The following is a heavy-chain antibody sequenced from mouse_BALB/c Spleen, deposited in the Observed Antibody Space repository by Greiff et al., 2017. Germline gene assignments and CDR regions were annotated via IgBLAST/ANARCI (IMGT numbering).Heavy chain of an antibody. V-gene: IGHV3-2*02. Sequence: EVQLQESGPGLVKPSQSLSLTCTVTGYSITSDYAWNWIRQFPGNKLEWMGYISYSGSTSYNPSLKSRISITRDTSKNQFFLQLNSVTTEDTATYYCARKVDSNYYAMDYWGQGTSVTVSS. CDR2: ISYSGST. D-gene: IGHD1-1*01. CDR1: GYSITSDYA. J-gene: IGHJ4*01. CDR3: ARKVDSNYYAMDY.